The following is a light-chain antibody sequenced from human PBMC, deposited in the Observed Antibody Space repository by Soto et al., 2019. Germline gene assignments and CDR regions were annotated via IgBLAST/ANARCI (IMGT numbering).Light chain of an antibody. V-gene: IGKV3-15*01. CDR3: EQDNNGPPWT. J-gene: IGKJ1*01. Sequence: EILMTQSPATLSVSPGEGATLSCRASQSISRDLAWYQQQPGQPPRLLIYAASTRATGIPARFSGGGSGTEFGPTFGSLRSDDFAIFYCEQDNNGPPWTFGQGTKVEI. CDR2: AAS. CDR1: QSISRD.